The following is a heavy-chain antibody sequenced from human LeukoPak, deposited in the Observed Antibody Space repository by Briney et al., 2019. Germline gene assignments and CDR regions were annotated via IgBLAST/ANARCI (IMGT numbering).Heavy chain of an antibody. J-gene: IGHJ4*02. Sequence: GGSLRLSCAASGFTFSSYAMSWVRQAPGKGLEWVSYISSSGNTTKNADSVKGRFTITRDNAKNSLYLQMNSLRAEDAAVYYCARDGGSAWFLDYWGQGTLVIVSS. D-gene: IGHD6-19*01. CDR1: GFTFSSYA. CDR3: ARDGGSAWFLDY. V-gene: IGHV3-48*04. CDR2: ISSSGNTT.